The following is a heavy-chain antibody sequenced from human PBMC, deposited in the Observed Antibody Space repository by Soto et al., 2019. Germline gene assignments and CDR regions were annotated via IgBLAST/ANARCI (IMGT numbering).Heavy chain of an antibody. CDR1: GFIFSTYS. CDR3: AIPTYYYDSSGPPGD. CDR2: ISSSSSTI. D-gene: IGHD3-22*01. Sequence: GGSLRLSCAASGFIFSTYSMNWVRQGPGKGLEWVSYISSSSSTIFYTDSVKGRFTVSRDNAKNSLYLQMNSLRAEDTAVYYCAIPTYYYDSSGPPGDWGQGTLVTVSS. V-gene: IGHV3-48*01. J-gene: IGHJ4*02.